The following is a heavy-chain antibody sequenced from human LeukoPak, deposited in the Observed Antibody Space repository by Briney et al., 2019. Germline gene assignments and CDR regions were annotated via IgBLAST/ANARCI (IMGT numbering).Heavy chain of an antibody. D-gene: IGHD5-24*01. CDR2: INPNSGGT. V-gene: IGHV1-2*06. CDR3: ARESRDGYNPPDY. CDR1: GYTFTGYY. J-gene: IGHJ4*02. Sequence: ASVKVSCXASGYTFTGYYIHWVRQAPGQGLEWMGRINPNSGGTNYAQKFQGRVTMTRDTSISTAYMELSRLRSDDTAVYYCARESRDGYNPPDYWGQGTLVTVSS.